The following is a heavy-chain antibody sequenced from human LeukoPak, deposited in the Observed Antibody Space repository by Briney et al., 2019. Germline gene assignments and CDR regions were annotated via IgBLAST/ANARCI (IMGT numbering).Heavy chain of an antibody. CDR2: MSYDGSNK. V-gene: IGHV3-30*18. D-gene: IGHD5-24*01. J-gene: IGHJ4*02. CDR1: GFTFSSYG. Sequence: GGSLRLSCAASGFTFSSYGMHWVRHAPGKGLEWVAVMSYDGSNKDYADSVKGRFTISRDNYKNTLYVQMNSLRAEDTAVYYCAKDSSGGWLRSYYFDSWGQGTLVTVSS. CDR3: AKDSSGGWLRSYYFDS.